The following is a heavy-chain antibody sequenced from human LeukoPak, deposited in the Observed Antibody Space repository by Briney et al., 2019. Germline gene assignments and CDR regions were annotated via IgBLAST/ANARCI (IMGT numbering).Heavy chain of an antibody. J-gene: IGHJ6*02. CDR3: ASRWRGIVGAKDYYYYGMDV. V-gene: IGHV4-34*01. D-gene: IGHD1-26*01. CDR1: GGSFSGYY. Sequence: SETLSLTCAVYGGSFSGYYWSWIRQPPGKGLEWIGEINHSGSTNYNPSLKSRVTISVDTSKNQFSLKLSSVTAADTAVYYCASRWRGIVGAKDYYYYGMDVWGQGTTVTVSS. CDR2: INHSGST.